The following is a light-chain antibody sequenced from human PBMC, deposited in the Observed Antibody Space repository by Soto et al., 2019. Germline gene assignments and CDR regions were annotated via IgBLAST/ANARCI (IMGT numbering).Light chain of an antibody. Sequence: QSALTQPASVSGSPGQSITISCTGTTNDFGSYSLVSWYQQHPGKVPKLLIYEVSKRPSGVSNRFSGSKSANTASLTISGLQAEDEADYYCCSYAGSGTPYVFGTGTKVTVL. CDR3: CSYAGSGTPYV. J-gene: IGLJ1*01. CDR2: EVS. V-gene: IGLV2-23*02. CDR1: TNDFGSYSL.